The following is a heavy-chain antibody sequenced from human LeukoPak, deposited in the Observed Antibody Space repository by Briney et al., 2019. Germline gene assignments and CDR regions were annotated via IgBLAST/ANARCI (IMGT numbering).Heavy chain of an antibody. Sequence: GGSLRLSCAASGFIFSNTWMIWLRQAPEKGLEWVANIKEDGSATYYVDSVKGRFTISRDNAKNSLYLQMNNLRAEDTAVYYCVRDLTIVGVAQVHHWGQGTLVTVSS. CDR3: VRDLTIVGVAQVHH. D-gene: IGHD1-26*01. J-gene: IGHJ5*02. V-gene: IGHV3-7*01. CDR1: GFIFSNTW. CDR2: IKEDGSAT.